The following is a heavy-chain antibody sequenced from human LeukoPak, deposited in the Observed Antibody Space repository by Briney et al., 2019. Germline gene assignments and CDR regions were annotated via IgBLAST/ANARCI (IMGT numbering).Heavy chain of an antibody. CDR2: ISSSGGGT. Sequence: GGSLRLSCAASGFTFSNYGMSWVRQAPGKGLEWVSAISSSGGGTFYVDSVKGRFTISRDNSKNTLYLQMNSLRAEDTAVYYCARDDGNYYDSSGFDYWGQGTLVTVSS. V-gene: IGHV3-23*01. J-gene: IGHJ4*02. D-gene: IGHD3-22*01. CDR3: ARDDGNYYDSSGFDY. CDR1: GFTFSNYG.